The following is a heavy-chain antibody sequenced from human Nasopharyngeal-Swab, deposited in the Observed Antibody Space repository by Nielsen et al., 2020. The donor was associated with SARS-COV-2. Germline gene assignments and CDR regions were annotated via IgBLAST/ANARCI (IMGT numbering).Heavy chain of an antibody. CDR2: ISWDATSI. Sequence: GESLKISCAASGFTFSSYEMNWVRQAPGKGLEWVSLISWDATSIYYADSVKGRFTISRDNSKNSLYLQMSSLSAEDTALYYCARDRSVTSGGYFDYWGQGTLVTVSS. V-gene: IGHV3-43D*04. J-gene: IGHJ4*02. CDR3: ARDRSVTSGGYFDY. D-gene: IGHD3-10*01. CDR1: GFTFSSYE.